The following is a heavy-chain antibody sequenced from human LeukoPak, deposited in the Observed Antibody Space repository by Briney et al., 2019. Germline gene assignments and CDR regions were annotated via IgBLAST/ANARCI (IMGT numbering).Heavy chain of an antibody. Sequence: GGSLRLSCAASGFTFSSYSMNWVRQAPGKGLEWVSSISSSNSYIYYAESVKGRFTISRDNSKNTLYLQMNSLRAEDTAVYYCARGAKWAYYFDYWGQGTLVTVSS. D-gene: IGHD1-26*01. CDR1: GFTFSSYS. CDR2: ISSSNSYI. V-gene: IGHV3-21*04. CDR3: ARGAKWAYYFDY. J-gene: IGHJ4*02.